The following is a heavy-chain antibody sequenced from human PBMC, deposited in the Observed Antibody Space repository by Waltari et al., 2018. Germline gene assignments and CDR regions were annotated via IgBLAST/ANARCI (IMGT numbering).Heavy chain of an antibody. CDR1: GFTFSSYW. J-gene: IGHJ6*03. CDR3: ARDKESDYYYYYYMDV. CDR2: INRDGSST. Sequence: VQLVESGGGLVQPGGSLRLSCAASGFTFSSYWMHWVRQAPGKGLVWVSRINRDGSSTSYADSVKGRFTISRDNAKNTLYLQMNSLRAEDTAVYYCARDKESDYYYYYYMDVWGKGTTVTISS. V-gene: IGHV3-74*01.